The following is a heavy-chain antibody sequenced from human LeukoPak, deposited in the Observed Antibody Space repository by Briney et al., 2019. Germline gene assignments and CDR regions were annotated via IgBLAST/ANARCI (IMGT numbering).Heavy chain of an antibody. CDR1: GDSVSRNSAA. V-gene: IGHV6-1*01. CDR3: ARADGDRDGYNFWFAP. CDR2: TYYRPKLYN. J-gene: IGHJ5*02. Sequence: SQTLSLTCAISGDSVSRNSAAWNWIRQSPSRVLEWLGRTYYRPKLYNDYAVSVESRITINQDTSKNKFYLQLNSGTPEDTALYSCARADGDRDGYNFWFAPSGPGTLVTVSS. D-gene: IGHD5-24*01.